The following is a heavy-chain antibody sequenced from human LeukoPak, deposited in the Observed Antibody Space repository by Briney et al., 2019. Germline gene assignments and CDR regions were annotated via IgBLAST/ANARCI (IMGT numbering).Heavy chain of an antibody. CDR2: IRYDRSNN. D-gene: IGHD3-22*01. CDR1: GFTFSSYG. Sequence: PGGSLRLSCAASGFTFSSYGMHWVRQAPGKGLEWVAFIRYDRSNNYYADSVKGRFTISRDNSKNTLYLQMNSLRAEDTAVYYCAKDFSVYYYDSRVLDYWGQGILVTVFS. V-gene: IGHV3-30*02. J-gene: IGHJ4*02. CDR3: AKDFSVYYYDSRVLDY.